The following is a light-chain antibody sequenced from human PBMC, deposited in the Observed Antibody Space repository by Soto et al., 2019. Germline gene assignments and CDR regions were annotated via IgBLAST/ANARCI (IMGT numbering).Light chain of an antibody. V-gene: IGKV3-20*01. CDR2: GAS. CDR1: QSVSSSY. J-gene: IGKJ3*01. Sequence: EIVMTQSPGTLSLSPGERATLSCRASQSVSSSYLAWYQQKPGQAPRLLIYGASSRATGIPDRFSGSGSGPDVTVAISRLEAEVVAVYSWVQDGSSPFTFGRGPKVDIK. CDR3: VQDGSSPFT.